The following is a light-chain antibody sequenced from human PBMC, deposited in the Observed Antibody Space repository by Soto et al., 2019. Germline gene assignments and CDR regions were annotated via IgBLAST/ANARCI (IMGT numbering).Light chain of an antibody. CDR1: QNINNY. V-gene: IGKV1-6*01. Sequence: IQVTQSPSSLSASVGDRVTITCRASQNINNYLNWYQQKPGKAPKLLIYAASSLQSGVPSRFSGSGSGTDFTLTISSLQPEDFATYYCLQDYNYPLTFGQGTKVDIK. J-gene: IGKJ1*01. CDR3: LQDYNYPLT. CDR2: AAS.